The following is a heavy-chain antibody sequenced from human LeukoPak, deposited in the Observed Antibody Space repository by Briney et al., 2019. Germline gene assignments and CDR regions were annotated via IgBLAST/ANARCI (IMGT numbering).Heavy chain of an antibody. Sequence: PGGSLRLSCAASGFTFSDCYMSWIRQAPGKGLEWISFISNTGHTIYYADSVKGRFTISRDNAKNSVSLQMNSLRVEDTAVYYCAREDYGGNSFDYWGQGTLVTVSS. CDR3: AREDYGGNSFDY. D-gene: IGHD4-23*01. V-gene: IGHV3-11*04. CDR1: GFTFSDCY. CDR2: ISNTGHTI. J-gene: IGHJ4*02.